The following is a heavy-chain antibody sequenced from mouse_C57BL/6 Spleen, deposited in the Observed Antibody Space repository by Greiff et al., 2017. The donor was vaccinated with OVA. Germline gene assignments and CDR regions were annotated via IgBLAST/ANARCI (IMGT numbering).Heavy chain of an antibody. V-gene: IGHV1-52*01. D-gene: IGHD1-1*01. J-gene: IGHJ3*01. Sequence: QVHVKQSGAELVGSGSSVKLSCKASGYTFTSYWMHWVKQRPIPGHEWIGNIDLSSSETHYNQKFKDKATLTVDKSSSTAYMQLSSLTSEDSAVYYCARHYGSSRFAYWGQGTLVTVSA. CDR2: IDLSSSET. CDR1: GYTFTSYW. CDR3: ARHYGSSRFAY.